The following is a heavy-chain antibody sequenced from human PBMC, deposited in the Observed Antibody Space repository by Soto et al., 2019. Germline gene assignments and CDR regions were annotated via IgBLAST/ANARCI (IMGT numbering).Heavy chain of an antibody. CDR1: GYTFIYYD. CDR3: ARGRFRRTWFDP. CDR2: MNPDSGNT. D-gene: IGHD3-16*01. J-gene: IGHJ5*02. Sequence: QVQLVPSGAEVKKPGPSVKVSCKASGYTFIYYDIHWVRQATGQGPEWLGWMNPDSGNTGQSKQFQGRETMTRDTSISTAHMGMSSLSSEDTAVYYCARGRFRRTWFDPWGQGTLVTVSS. V-gene: IGHV1-8*01.